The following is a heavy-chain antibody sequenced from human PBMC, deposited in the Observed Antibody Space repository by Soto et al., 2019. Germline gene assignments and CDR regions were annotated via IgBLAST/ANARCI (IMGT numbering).Heavy chain of an antibody. CDR2: IFYSGTT. J-gene: IGHJ5*02. CDR1: GGSISSSSYS. Sequence: SETLSLTSTVCGGSISSSSYSWGWIRQPPVKGLEWIGSIFYSGTTYYNPSLKSRVTISVDRSKNQFSLKLSSVTAADTAVYYCARGPLRITMIVVVTAMGFYPWGQGTLVTVS. D-gene: IGHD3-22*01. CDR3: ARGPLRITMIVVVTAMGFYP. V-gene: IGHV4-39*07.